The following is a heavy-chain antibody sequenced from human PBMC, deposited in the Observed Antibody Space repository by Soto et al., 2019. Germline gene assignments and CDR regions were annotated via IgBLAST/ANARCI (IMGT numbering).Heavy chain of an antibody. V-gene: IGHV3-30*18. CDR1: GFTFSSYG. J-gene: IGHJ4*02. Sequence: QVQLVESGGGVVQPGRSLRLSCAASGFTFSSYGMHWVRQAPGKGLEWVAVISYDGSNKYYADSVKGRFTISRDNSKNTLYLQMNSLRAEDTAVYYCAKDVAVAGPGFDYWGLGTLVTVSS. CDR3: AKDVAVAGPGFDY. CDR2: ISYDGSNK. D-gene: IGHD6-19*01.